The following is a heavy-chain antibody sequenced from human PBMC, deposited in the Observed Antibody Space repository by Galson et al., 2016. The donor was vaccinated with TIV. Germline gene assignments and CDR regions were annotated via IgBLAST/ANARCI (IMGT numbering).Heavy chain of an antibody. Sequence: SLRLSCAASGASAFTFNTYGVHWARQAPGKGLEWVAVISYDGSNKYLGDSVKGRFTISRDNSENTVYLQMTSLTREDTAVYFCAKEETRGGRLYQYHGTDVWGQGTTVTVSS. CDR3: AKEETRGGRLYQYHGTDV. J-gene: IGHJ6*02. CDR2: ISYDGSNK. V-gene: IGHV3-30*18. D-gene: IGHD1-26*01. CDR1: GASAFTFNTYG.